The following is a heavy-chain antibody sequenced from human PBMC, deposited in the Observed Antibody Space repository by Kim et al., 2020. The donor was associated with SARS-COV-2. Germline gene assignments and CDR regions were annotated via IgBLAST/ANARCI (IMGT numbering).Heavy chain of an antibody. CDR2: IYDSGNA. J-gene: IGHJ4*02. CDR3: ARRRGYESSSSYFRYFDY. V-gene: IGHV4-59*01. Sequence: SETLSLTCTVSGASISNYYWSWIRQPPGKGLEWMGYIYDSGNAKYNPALKSRVTISVDTSKNQFSLRLSSVTASDTAVYFCARRRGYESSSSYFRYFDYWGQGTPVTVSS. D-gene: IGHD3-22*01. CDR1: GASISNYY.